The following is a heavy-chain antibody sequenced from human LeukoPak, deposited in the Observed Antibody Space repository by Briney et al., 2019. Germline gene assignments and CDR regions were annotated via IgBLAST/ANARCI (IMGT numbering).Heavy chain of an antibody. Sequence: SETLSLTCTVSGGSVTSGNYYWNWIRQPAGKGLEWIGRIYTNGGASYNPSLKSRVTISIDASKNQFSLKLSSVTAEDTAVYYCAREPPGYWGQGILVTVSS. J-gene: IGHJ4*02. V-gene: IGHV4-61*02. CDR1: GGSVTSGNYY. CDR2: IYTNGGA. CDR3: AREPPGY.